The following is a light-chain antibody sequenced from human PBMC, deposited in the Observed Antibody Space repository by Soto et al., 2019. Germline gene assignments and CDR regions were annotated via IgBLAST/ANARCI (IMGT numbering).Light chain of an antibody. CDR3: QQYTAWPLT. V-gene: IGKV3-20*01. CDR1: QSVTSNY. CDR2: GIS. J-gene: IGKJ1*01. Sequence: EVVMTQSPATLSVSPGEGATLSCRASQSVTSNYLAWYQQKPGKAPRLLIHGISNMATGVPDRFSGSGSGTDFTLTISRLEPEDFAVYYCQQYTAWPLTFGQGTKVEVK.